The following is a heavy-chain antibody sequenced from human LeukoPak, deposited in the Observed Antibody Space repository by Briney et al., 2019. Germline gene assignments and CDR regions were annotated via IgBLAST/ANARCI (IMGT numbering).Heavy chain of an antibody. CDR1: GGTFSSYA. V-gene: IGHV1-69*13. Sequence: GASVKVSCKASGGTFSSYAIGWVRQAPGQGLEWMGGIIPIFGTANYAQKFQGRVTITADESTSTAYMELSSLRSEDTAVYYCARGGAAAGTKSGYFDYWGQGTLVTVSS. D-gene: IGHD6-13*01. CDR3: ARGGAAAGTKSGYFDY. J-gene: IGHJ4*02. CDR2: IIPIFGTA.